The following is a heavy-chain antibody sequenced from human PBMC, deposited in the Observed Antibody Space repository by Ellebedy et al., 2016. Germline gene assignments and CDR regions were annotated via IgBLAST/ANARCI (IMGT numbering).Heavy chain of an antibody. CDR1: GFTFSSYG. CDR2: IWYDGSNK. V-gene: IGHV3-33*08. J-gene: IGHJ4*02. Sequence: GGSLRLSCAASGFTFSSYGMHWVRQAPGKGLEWVAVIWYDGSNKYYADSVKGRFTISRDNSKNTLYLQMNSLRAEDTAVYYCATDIMHYDYVWGSYRSGQFDYWGQGTLVTVSS. CDR3: ATDIMHYDYVWGSYRSGQFDY. D-gene: IGHD3-16*02.